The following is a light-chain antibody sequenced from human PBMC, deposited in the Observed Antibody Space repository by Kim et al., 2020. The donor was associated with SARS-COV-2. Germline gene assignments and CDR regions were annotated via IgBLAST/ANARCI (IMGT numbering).Light chain of an antibody. Sequence: PGERATLSCRASQSVSNGYVAWYQHKPDQAPRLLIHDTSIRATGISDRFSGSGSGTDFTLIISRLEPEDFALYYCQHYGSSPRLTFGGGTKVDIK. V-gene: IGKV3-20*01. CDR1: QSVSNGY. CDR3: QHYGSSPRLT. J-gene: IGKJ4*01. CDR2: DTS.